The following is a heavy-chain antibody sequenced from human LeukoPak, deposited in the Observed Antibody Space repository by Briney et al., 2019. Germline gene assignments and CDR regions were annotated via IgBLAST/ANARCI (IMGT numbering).Heavy chain of an antibody. J-gene: IGHJ3*01. CDR3: ARDFSNGGHDV. Sequence: HSGGSPRLSCAASGFTFSSYSMNWVRQAPGKGLEWVSYISGDGTIIYYADSVKGRFTISRDNAKNSLYLQINSLRAEDTAVYYCARDFSNGGHDVWGQGTLVTVSS. D-gene: IGHD2/OR15-2a*01. CDR2: ISGDGTII. V-gene: IGHV3-48*04. CDR1: GFTFSSYS.